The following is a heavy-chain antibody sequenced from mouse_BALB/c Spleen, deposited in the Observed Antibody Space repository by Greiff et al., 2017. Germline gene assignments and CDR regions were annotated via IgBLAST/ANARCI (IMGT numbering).Heavy chain of an antibody. CDR3: ARDRGYYAMDY. V-gene: IGHV3-5*02. CDR1: GISITTGNYR. CDR2: IYYSGTI. J-gene: IGHJ4*01. Sequence: EVQLQQSGPGLVKPSQTVSLTCTVTGISITTGNYRWSWIRQFPGNKLEWIGYIYYSGTITYNPSLTSRTTITRDTSKNQFFLEMNSLTAEDTATYYCARDRGYYAMDYWGQGTSVTVSS.